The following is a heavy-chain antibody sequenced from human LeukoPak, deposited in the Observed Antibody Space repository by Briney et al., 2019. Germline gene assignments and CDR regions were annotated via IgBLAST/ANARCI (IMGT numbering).Heavy chain of an antibody. Sequence: SETLSLTCTVSGDSINSYYWSWIRQPPGQGLEWIGRIYTSGSTNYNPSLKSRVTISVDTSKNQFSLKLSSVTAADTALYYCARGAKFFDWLQYYFDYWGQGTLVTVSS. CDR2: IYTSGST. D-gene: IGHD3-9*01. CDR1: GDSINSYY. V-gene: IGHV4-4*07. J-gene: IGHJ4*02. CDR3: ARGAKFFDWLQYYFDY.